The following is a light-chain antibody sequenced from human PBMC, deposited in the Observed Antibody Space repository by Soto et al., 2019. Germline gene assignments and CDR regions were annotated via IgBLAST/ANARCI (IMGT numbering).Light chain of an antibody. CDR3: QQYGSSPLFT. CDR1: QSVSSSY. V-gene: IGKV3-20*01. CDR2: GAS. J-gene: IGKJ3*01. Sequence: EIVLTQSPGTLSLSPGERATLSCRARQSVSSSYLAWYQQNPGQAPRLLIYGASSRATGIPDRFSGSVSGTDFTLTISSLEPEDFAVYYWQQYGSSPLFTCGPGTRVHI.